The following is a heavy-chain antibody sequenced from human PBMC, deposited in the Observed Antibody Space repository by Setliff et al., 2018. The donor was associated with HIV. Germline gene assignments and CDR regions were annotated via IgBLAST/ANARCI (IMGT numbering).Heavy chain of an antibody. D-gene: IGHD6-19*01. CDR1: GFTFSSHS. V-gene: IGHV3-48*01. Sequence: PGGSLRLSCAASGFTFSSHSMNWVRQSPGKGLEWVSYISSSSSSIYYADSVKGRFTISRDNAKNSLYLQMNSLRAEDTAVYYCASEAGASSGWFGYWGQGTLVTVSS. CDR3: ASEAGASSGWFGY. CDR2: ISSSSSSI. J-gene: IGHJ5*01.